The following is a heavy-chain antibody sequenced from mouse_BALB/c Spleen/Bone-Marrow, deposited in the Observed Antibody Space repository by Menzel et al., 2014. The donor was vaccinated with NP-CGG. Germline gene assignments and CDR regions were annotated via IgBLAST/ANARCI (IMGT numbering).Heavy chain of an antibody. CDR2: IRNKANGYTT. CDR3: ARGAYGNYFARFAY. J-gene: IGHJ3*01. CDR1: GFTFTDYY. V-gene: IGHV7-3*02. D-gene: IGHD2-1*01. Sequence: EVKLVESGGGLVQPGGSLRLSCATSGFTFTDYYMSWVRQPPGKALEWLGFIRNKANGYTTEYSASVKGRFTISRDNSQSILYLQMNTLRAEDSATYDCARGAYGNYFARFAYWGQATLFTVSA.